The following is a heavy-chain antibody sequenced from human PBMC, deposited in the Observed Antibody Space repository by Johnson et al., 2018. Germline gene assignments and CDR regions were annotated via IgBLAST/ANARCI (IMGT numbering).Heavy chain of an antibody. D-gene: IGHD1-26*01. CDR3: AKDISVVRVGHHDAFDI. CDR1: GFTFSSYA. CDR2: ISGSGGST. V-gene: IGHV3-23*04. Sequence: EVQLVESGGGVVQPGRSLRLPCAASGFTFSSYAMSWVRQAPGKGLEWVSAISGSGGSTYYADSVKGRFTISRDNSKNTLFLQMNSLRAEDTAVYYCAKDISVVRVGHHDAFDIWGQGTMATVSS. J-gene: IGHJ3*02.